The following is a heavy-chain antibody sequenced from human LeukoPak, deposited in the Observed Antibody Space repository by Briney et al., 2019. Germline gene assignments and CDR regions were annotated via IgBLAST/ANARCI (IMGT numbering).Heavy chain of an antibody. CDR2: IRYDGSNK. Sequence: GGSLRLSCAASGFAFSSYVMHWVRQAPGKGLEWVAFIRYDGSNKYYADSVKGRFAISRDNSKNTLYLQMNSLRAEDTAVYYCAKMPTGTTKRGYYYYYMDVWGKGTTVTVSS. CDR3: AKMPTGTTKRGYYYYYMDV. J-gene: IGHJ6*03. D-gene: IGHD1-1*01. CDR1: GFAFSSYV. V-gene: IGHV3-30*02.